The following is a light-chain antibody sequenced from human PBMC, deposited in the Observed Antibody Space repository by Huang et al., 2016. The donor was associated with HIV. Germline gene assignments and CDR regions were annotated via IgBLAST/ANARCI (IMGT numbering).Light chain of an antibody. CDR1: RSVLYSSNNKNY. V-gene: IGKV4-1*01. Sequence: DILMTQSPDSLAVSLGERATINCKSSRSVLYSSNNKNYLAWYQQKPGQPPKLLIHWASTRESGVPYRVSGSGSGTDFTLTISSLQAEDVAVYYCQQFYTTPFTFGPGTKVDIK. CDR3: QQFYTTPFT. CDR2: WAS. J-gene: IGKJ3*01.